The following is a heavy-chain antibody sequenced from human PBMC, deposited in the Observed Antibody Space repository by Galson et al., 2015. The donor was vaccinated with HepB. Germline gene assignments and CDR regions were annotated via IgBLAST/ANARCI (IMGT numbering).Heavy chain of an antibody. Sequence: SVKASCKASGYTFTSYGISWLRQAPGQGLEWMGWISPYSGNTNYAQNLQGRVTMTTDTSTSTAYMELRSLRSDDTAVYYCARDRAEYYDSSGYAPDYWGQGTLVTVSS. V-gene: IGHV1-18*04. CDR3: ARDRAEYYDSSGYAPDY. CDR1: GYTFTSYG. CDR2: ISPYSGNT. D-gene: IGHD3-22*01. J-gene: IGHJ4*02.